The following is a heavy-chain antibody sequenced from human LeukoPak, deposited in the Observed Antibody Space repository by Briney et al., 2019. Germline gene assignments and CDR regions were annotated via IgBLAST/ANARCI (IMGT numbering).Heavy chain of an antibody. Sequence: ASVKVSCKASGYTFANHDINWVRQATGQGLEWMGWMSPTSGNTGYAQKFQGRVTMTGDTSISTAYMELSSLRSEDAAVYYCAKVEQLGWFDPWGQGTLVTVSS. CDR1: GYTFANHD. CDR2: MSPTSGNT. J-gene: IGHJ5*02. D-gene: IGHD6-6*01. V-gene: IGHV1-8*01. CDR3: AKVEQLGWFDP.